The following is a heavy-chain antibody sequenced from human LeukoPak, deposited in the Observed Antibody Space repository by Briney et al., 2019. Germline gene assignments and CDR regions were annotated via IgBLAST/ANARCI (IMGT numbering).Heavy chain of an antibody. J-gene: IGHJ6*03. D-gene: IGHD3-22*01. CDR2: IYYSGST. CDR1: GGSFSGYF. CDR3: TRGSIAYYYMDV. Sequence: PSENLSLTCAVYGGSFSGYFWSWIRQPPGKGLEWIGYIYYSGSTNYNPSLKSRVTISVDTSKNQFSLKLSSVTAADTAVYYCTRGSIAYYYMDVWGKGTTVTISS. V-gene: IGHV4-59*01.